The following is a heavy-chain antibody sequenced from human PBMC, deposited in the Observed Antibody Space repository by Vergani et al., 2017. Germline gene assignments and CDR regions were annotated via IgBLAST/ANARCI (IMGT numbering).Heavy chain of an antibody. CDR3: AKQYFVSGNYLFDY. J-gene: IGHJ4*02. Sequence: QVQLVESGGGVVQPGGSLRLSCAASGVSFSSFGMHWVRQAPGKGLEWVAFIRYDGSDKYYVDSVKGRFTISRDNSKNTLYLQVDGLRAEDTAVYYCAKQYFVSGNYLFDYWGQGTLVTVSS. D-gene: IGHD3-10*01. CDR1: GVSFSSFG. V-gene: IGHV3-30*02. CDR2: IRYDGSDK.